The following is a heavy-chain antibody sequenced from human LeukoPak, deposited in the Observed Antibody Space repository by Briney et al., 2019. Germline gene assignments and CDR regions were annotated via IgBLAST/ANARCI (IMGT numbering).Heavy chain of an antibody. J-gene: IGHJ5*02. V-gene: IGHV1-2*02. CDR2: INPNSGGT. Sequence: GASVKVSCKASGYTFTGYYMHWVRQAPGQGLEWMGWINPNSGGTNYAQKFQGRVTMTRDTSISTAYMELSRLRSDDTAVYYCARGVGLLWFGEPTPGDWFDPWGQGTLVTVSS. CDR1: GYTFTGYY. CDR3: ARGVGLLWFGEPTPGDWFDP. D-gene: IGHD3-10*01.